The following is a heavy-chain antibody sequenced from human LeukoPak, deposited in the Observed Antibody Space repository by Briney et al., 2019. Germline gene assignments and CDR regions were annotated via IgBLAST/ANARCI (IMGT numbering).Heavy chain of an antibody. J-gene: IGHJ4*02. D-gene: IGHD1-1*01. CDR3: ARSTGRTYYFDY. CDR1: GFTFSSYG. V-gene: IGHV3-33*01. Sequence: GRSLRLSCAASGFTFSSYGMHWVRQAPGKGLEWVAVIWYDGSNKYYADSVRGRFTISRDNSKNTLYLQMNSLRAEDTAVYYCARSTGRTYYFDYWGQGTLVTVSS. CDR2: IWYDGSNK.